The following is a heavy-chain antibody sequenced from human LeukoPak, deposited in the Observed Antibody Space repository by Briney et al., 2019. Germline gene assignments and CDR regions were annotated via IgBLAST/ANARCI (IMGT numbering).Heavy chain of an antibody. Sequence: SGTLTLTCGVSGGSISNTNWWTWVRQPPGKGLEWIGEVNLQGSTNYNPSLKSRVAISVDKSENHISLKLTSVTAADTAVYYCARVRYSDTLTGYYRDGYFDYWGQGTLVTVSS. V-gene: IGHV4-4*02. J-gene: IGHJ4*02. CDR1: GGSISNTNW. CDR2: VNLQGST. CDR3: ARVRYSDTLTGYYRDGYFDY. D-gene: IGHD3-9*01.